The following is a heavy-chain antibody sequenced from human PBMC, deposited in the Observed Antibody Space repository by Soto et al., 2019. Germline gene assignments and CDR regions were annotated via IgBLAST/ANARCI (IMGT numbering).Heavy chain of an antibody. V-gene: IGHV3-23*01. CDR2: ISGSGDRT. Sequence: EVQLLESGGGLVQPGGSLRLSCAASGITISNYPMSWVRQAPGTGLDWVSGISGSGDRTYYADSAKGRFTISKDISKNSLSLQLDNLGVEDTAVYFCVKDDGGYPSTAPHWGQGTLVTVSS. CDR3: VKDDGGYPSTAPH. D-gene: IGHD3-22*01. J-gene: IGHJ1*01. CDR1: GITISNYP.